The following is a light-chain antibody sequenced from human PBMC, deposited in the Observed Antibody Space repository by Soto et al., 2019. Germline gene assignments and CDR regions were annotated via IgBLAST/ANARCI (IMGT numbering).Light chain of an antibody. J-gene: IGKJ3*01. CDR1: QSVSSY. Sequence: EIVLTQSPATLSLSPGERATLSCRASQSVSSYLAWYQQKPGQAPRLLIYDASNRATGIPARFSGSGSGTDFTLTISSLQPEDFATYYCQQSYSTPHTFGPGTKVDIK. CDR2: DAS. V-gene: IGKV3-11*01. CDR3: QQSYSTPHT.